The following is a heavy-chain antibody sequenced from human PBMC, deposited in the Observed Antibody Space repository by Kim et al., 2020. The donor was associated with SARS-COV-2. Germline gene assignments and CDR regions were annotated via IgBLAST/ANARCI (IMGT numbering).Heavy chain of an antibody. CDR3: ARVVVVAATDPPFRYYYYGMDV. CDR1: GGSISSGGYY. CDR2: IYYSGST. J-gene: IGHJ6*02. Sequence: SETLSLTCTVSGGSISSGGYYWSWIRQHPGKGLEWIGYIYYSGSTYYNPSLKSRVTISVDTSKNQFSLKLSSVTAADTAVYYCARVVVVAATDPPFRYYYYGMDVWGQGTTVTVSS. V-gene: IGHV4-31*03. D-gene: IGHD2-15*01.